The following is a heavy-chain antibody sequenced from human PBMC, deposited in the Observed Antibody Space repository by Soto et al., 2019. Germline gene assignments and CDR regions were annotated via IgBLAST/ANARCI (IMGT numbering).Heavy chain of an antibody. CDR3: GRDDYGIFPY. D-gene: IGHD3-10*01. CDR2: IDPKNGGT. J-gene: IGHJ4*02. Sequence: QVQLVQSGTEVKKPGASVKVSCQASGYSISAYYIHWVRQAPGQGLEWMGWIDPKNGGTVSAQKFQGRLTMTRDTSFSTVYMDLSGLTSDDTALYYCGRDDYGIFPYWGQGSLVTVSS. V-gene: IGHV1-2*02. CDR1: GYSISAYY.